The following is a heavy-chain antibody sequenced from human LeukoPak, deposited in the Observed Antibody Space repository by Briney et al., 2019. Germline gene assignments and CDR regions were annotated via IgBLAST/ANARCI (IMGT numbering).Heavy chain of an antibody. CDR1: GFTFSDYY. Sequence: GGSLRLSCAASGFTFSDYYMSWIRQAPGKGLEWVSFISSRGSPVYYADSVKGRFTISRDNAKNSLYLQMNSLRAEDTAVYYCAREEQLAYFEYWGQGILVTVSS. D-gene: IGHD6-6*01. V-gene: IGHV3-11*04. CDR2: ISSRGSPV. J-gene: IGHJ4*02. CDR3: AREEQLAYFEY.